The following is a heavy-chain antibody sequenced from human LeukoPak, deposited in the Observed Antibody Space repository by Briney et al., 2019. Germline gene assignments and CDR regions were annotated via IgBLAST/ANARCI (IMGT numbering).Heavy chain of an antibody. D-gene: IGHD3-22*01. Sequence: GGSLRLSCAASGFTFSSYAMSWVRQAPGEGLEWVSGMSGGGGSTYYADTVKGRFTISRDNSKNTLYLQMNSLRAEDTAVYYCAKAPDSSGYYSSDYWGQGTLVTVSS. CDR1: GFTFSSYA. V-gene: IGHV3-23*01. CDR2: MSGGGGST. J-gene: IGHJ4*02. CDR3: AKAPDSSGYYSSDY.